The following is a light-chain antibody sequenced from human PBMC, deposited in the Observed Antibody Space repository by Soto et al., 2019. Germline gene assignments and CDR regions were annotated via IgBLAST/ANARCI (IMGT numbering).Light chain of an antibody. CDR1: SSNIGSYY. CDR2: DNN. CDR3: GTWDSSLSSVL. Sequence: QSVLTQPPSVSAAPGQKVTISCSGSSSNIGSYYVSWYQQLPGTAPKLLIYDNNKRPSGIPDRFSGSKSGTSATLGITGLQTGDEADYYCGTWDSSLSSVLFGGGTKVTVL. V-gene: IGLV1-51*01. J-gene: IGLJ3*02.